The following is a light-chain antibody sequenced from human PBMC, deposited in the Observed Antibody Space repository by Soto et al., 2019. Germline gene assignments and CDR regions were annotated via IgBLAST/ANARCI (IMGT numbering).Light chain of an antibody. J-gene: IGKJ1*01. CDR1: QSISSW. Sequence: DIQMTQSPSTLSASVGDRVTITCRASQSISSWLAWYQQKPGKAPKLLIYDASSLESGVPSRFSGSGSGTEFTLTISSLQPDDFAVYYCQQYYRYPWTFGQGTQVEIK. CDR2: DAS. V-gene: IGKV1-5*01. CDR3: QQYYRYPWT.